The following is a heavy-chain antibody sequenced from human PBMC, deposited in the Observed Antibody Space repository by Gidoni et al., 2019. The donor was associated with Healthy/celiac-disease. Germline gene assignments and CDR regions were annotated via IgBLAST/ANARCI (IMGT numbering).Heavy chain of an antibody. CDR2: ISGSGGST. Sequence: EVQLLESGGGLVQPGGSLRLSCAASGFTFSSYAMRWVRQAPGKGLEWVSAISGSGGSTYYAESVKGRFTISRDNSKNTLYLQMNSLRAEDTAVYYCERPGSMVQGVPSGYWGQGTLVTVSA. CDR3: ERPGSMVQGVPSGY. V-gene: IGHV3-23*01. CDR1: GFTFSSYA. D-gene: IGHD3-10*01. J-gene: IGHJ4*02.